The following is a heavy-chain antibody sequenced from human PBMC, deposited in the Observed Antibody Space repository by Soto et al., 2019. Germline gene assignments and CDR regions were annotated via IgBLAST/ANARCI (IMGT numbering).Heavy chain of an antibody. D-gene: IGHD2-15*01. CDR2: ISAYNGNT. Sequence: QVQLVQSGAEVKKPGASVKVSCKASGYTFTSYGISWVRQAPGQGLEWMGWISAYNGNTNYAQKRQGRVTMTTDTSTSTAYMELRSLRSDDTAVYYCARDSLRYCSGGSCGDAFDIWGQGTMVTVSS. CDR1: GYTFTSYG. J-gene: IGHJ3*02. CDR3: ARDSLRYCSGGSCGDAFDI. V-gene: IGHV1-18*01.